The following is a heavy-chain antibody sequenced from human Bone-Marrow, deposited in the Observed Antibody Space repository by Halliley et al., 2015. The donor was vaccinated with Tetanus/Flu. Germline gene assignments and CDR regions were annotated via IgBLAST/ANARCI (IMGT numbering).Heavy chain of an antibody. CDR2: SSTSSYM. Sequence: SSTSSYMYSADSVKGRFTISRDNAKNSLFLQMDSLKTEDTAVYYCAKESPPVFGVVKRFYDMHIWGQGTTVIVSS. V-gene: IGHV3-21*04. CDR3: AKESPPVFGVVKRFYDMHI. D-gene: IGHD3-3*01. J-gene: IGHJ6*02.